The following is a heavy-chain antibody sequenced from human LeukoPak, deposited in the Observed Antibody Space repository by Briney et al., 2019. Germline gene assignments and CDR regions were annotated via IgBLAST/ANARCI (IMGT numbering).Heavy chain of an antibody. D-gene: IGHD3-10*01. CDR2: IYYSGST. V-gene: IGHV4-59*08. Sequence: SETLSLTCTVSGGSISSYYWSWIRQPPGKGLEWIGYIYYSGSTNYNPSLKSRVTISVDTSKNQFSLKLSSVTAADTAVYYCARGITMVRGVIITGVWFDPWGQGTLVTVSS. CDR3: ARGITMVRGVIITGVWFDP. J-gene: IGHJ5*02. CDR1: GGSISSYY.